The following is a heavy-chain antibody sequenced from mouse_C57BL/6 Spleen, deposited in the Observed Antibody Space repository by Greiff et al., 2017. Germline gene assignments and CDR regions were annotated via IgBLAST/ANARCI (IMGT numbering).Heavy chain of an antibody. D-gene: IGHD1-1*01. CDR3: TRGSGSSYFDY. CDR2: ISSGGDYI. J-gene: IGHJ2*01. Sequence: EVQGVESGEGLVKPGGSLKLSCAASGFTFSSYAMSWVRQTTEKRLEWVAYISSGGDYIYYADTVKGRFTISRDNARNTLYLQMSSLKSEDTAMYYCTRGSGSSYFDYWGQGTTLTVSS. V-gene: IGHV5-9-1*02. CDR1: GFTFSSYA.